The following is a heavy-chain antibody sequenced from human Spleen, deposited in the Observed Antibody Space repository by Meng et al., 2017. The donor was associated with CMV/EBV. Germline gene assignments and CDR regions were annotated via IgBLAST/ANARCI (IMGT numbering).Heavy chain of an antibody. V-gene: IGHV4-34*01. CDR1: GGSFSGYY. D-gene: IGHD4-23*01. Sequence: CAVSGGSFSGYYWSWIRQPPGKGLEWIGEINHSGSTNYNPSLKSRVTISVDTSKNQFSLKLSSVTAADTAVYYCARGGVGTPSGGFDLWGRGTLVTVSS. J-gene: IGHJ2*01. CDR2: INHSGST. CDR3: ARGGVGTPSGGFDL.